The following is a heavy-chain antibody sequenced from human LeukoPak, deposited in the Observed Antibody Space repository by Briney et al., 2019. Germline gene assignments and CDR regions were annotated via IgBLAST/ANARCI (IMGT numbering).Heavy chain of an antibody. CDR3: AKDDLDYYDSSGYPNY. Sequence: PGGSLRLSCAASGFTFSSYGMHWVRQAPGKGLEWVAVISYDGSNKYYADSVKGRFTISRDNSKNTLYLQMNSLRAEDTAVYYCAKDDLDYYDSSGYPNYWGQGTLVTVSS. CDR1: GFTFSSYG. V-gene: IGHV3-30*18. CDR2: ISYDGSNK. D-gene: IGHD3-22*01. J-gene: IGHJ4*02.